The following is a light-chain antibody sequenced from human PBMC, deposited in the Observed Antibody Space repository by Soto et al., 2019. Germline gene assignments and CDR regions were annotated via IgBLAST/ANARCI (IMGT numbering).Light chain of an antibody. CDR3: AAWDDSLNGYV. Sequence: QSVLTQPPSASGSPGQRVTISCSWISSNIGSNSVSWYQQLPGTAPKLLIYSNNQRPSGVPDRFSGSKSGTSASLAISGLQSGDEADYYCAAWDDSLNGYVFGTGTKVTVL. CDR1: SSNIGSNS. J-gene: IGLJ1*01. V-gene: IGLV1-44*01. CDR2: SNN.